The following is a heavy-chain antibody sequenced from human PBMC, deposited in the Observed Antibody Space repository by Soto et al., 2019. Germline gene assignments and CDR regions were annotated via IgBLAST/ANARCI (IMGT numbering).Heavy chain of an antibody. J-gene: IGHJ5*02. D-gene: IGHD3-10*01. CDR3: ARVWQYYYTSGSYYGWFDP. V-gene: IGHV4-34*01. CDR1: GWSFSGYY. Sequence: QVQLQQWGAGLLKPSETLSLTCAVYGWSFSGYYWSWIRQPPGKELEWIGEINHSGSTNYNPSLKGRVTISLDTSKNQFSLKLSSVTAADTAVYSGARVWQYYYTSGSYYGWFDPWGQGTLVTVSS. CDR2: INHSGST.